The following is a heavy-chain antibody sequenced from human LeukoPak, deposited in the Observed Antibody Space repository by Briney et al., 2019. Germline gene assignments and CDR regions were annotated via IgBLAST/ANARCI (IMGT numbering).Heavy chain of an antibody. CDR1: GASISSSSYY. J-gene: IGHJ3*02. Sequence: SETLSLTCTVSGASISSSSYYWGWIRQPPGKGLEWIGSIYYSGSTYYNPSLKSRVTISVDTSKNQFSLKLSSVTAADTAVYYCASYASYHDAFDIWGQGTMVTVSS. CDR2: IYYSGST. D-gene: IGHD2-2*01. CDR3: ASYASYHDAFDI. V-gene: IGHV4-39*07.